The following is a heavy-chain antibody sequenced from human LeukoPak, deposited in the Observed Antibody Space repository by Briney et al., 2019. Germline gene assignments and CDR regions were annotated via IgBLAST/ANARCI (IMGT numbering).Heavy chain of an antibody. D-gene: IGHD6-19*01. V-gene: IGHV1-8*01. J-gene: IGHJ6*03. CDR3: ARVEQWLVPGYYYYMDV. CDR1: GYTFTSYD. Sequence: ASVKVSCKASGYTFTSYDINWVRQATGQGLEWMGWMNPNSGNTGYAQKFQGRVIMTRNTSISTAYMELSSLRSEDTAVYYCARVEQWLVPGYYYYMDVWGKGTTVTVSS. CDR2: MNPNSGNT.